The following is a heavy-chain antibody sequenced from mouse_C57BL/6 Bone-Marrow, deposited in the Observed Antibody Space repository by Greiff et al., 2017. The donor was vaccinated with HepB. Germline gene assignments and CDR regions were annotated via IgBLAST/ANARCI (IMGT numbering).Heavy chain of an antibody. Sequence: VQLQQPGAELVKPGASVKMSCKASGYTFTSYWITWVKQRPGQGLEWIGDIYPGSGSTNYNEKFKSKATLTVDTSSSTAYMRLSSLTSEDSAVYYCARDSTSTVVAPGFAYWGQGTLVTVSA. CDR3: ARDSTSTVVAPGFAY. J-gene: IGHJ3*01. CDR1: GYTFTSYW. V-gene: IGHV1-55*01. CDR2: IYPGSGST. D-gene: IGHD1-1*01.